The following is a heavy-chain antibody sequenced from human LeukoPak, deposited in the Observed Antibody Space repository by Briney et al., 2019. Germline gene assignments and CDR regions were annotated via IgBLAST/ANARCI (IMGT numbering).Heavy chain of an antibody. CDR1: GGSTSSYY. D-gene: IGHD2-2*01. J-gene: IGHJ3*02. CDR3: ASGGYQLHHDAFDI. CDR2: IYYSGSI. Sequence: SETLSLTCTVSGGSTSSYYWGWIRQPPGKGLEWIGYIYYSGSINYNPSLKSRVTISVDTSKNQFSLKLSSVTAADTAVYYCASGGYQLHHDAFDIWGQGTMVTVSS. V-gene: IGHV4-59*01.